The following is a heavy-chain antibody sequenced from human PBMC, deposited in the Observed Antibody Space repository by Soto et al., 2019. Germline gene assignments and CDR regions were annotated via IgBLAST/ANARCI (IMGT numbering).Heavy chain of an antibody. Sequence: QVQLVQSGAEVKKPGASVKVSCKASGYTFTNYDINWVRHATGQGLEWMGWMNSNSGNTGYAKKFQGRVTMTRDTSINTAYMELSSLRSEDTAVYYCVRLPDNVDVLTGRSGYNDYWGQGTLVTVSS. V-gene: IGHV1-8*01. CDR2: MNSNSGNT. J-gene: IGHJ4*02. D-gene: IGHD3-9*01. CDR3: VRLPDNVDVLTGRSGYNDY. CDR1: GYTFTNYD.